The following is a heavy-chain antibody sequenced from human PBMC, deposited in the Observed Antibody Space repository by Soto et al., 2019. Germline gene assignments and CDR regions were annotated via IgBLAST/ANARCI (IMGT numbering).Heavy chain of an antibody. CDR2: IYYSGST. CDR1: GGSFSGYY. CDR3: ARHGTSNSYYYYYGMDV. Sequence: SETLSLTCAVYGGSFSGYYWGWIRQPPGKGLEWIGSIYYSGSTYYNPSLKSRVTISVDTSKNQFSLKLSSVTAADTAVYYCARHGTSNSYYYYYGMDVWGQGTTVTVSS. V-gene: IGHV4-39*01. J-gene: IGHJ6*02. D-gene: IGHD1-1*01.